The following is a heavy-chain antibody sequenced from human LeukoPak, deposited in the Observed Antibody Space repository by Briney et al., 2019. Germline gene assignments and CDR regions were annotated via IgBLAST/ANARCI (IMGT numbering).Heavy chain of an antibody. D-gene: IGHD3-3*01. J-gene: IGHJ6*02. V-gene: IGHV4-34*01. CDR2: INHSGST. CDR1: GGSFSGYY. CDR3: ARIRITIFGVALYGMDV. Sequence: SETLSLTCAVYGGSFSGYYWSWIRQPPGKGLEWIGEINHSGSTNYNPSLKSRVTISVDTSKNQFSLKLSSVTAADMAVYYCARIRITIFGVALYGMDVWGQGTTVTVSS.